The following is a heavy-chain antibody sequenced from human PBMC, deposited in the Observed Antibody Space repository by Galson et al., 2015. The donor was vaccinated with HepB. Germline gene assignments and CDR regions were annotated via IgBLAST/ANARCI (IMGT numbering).Heavy chain of an antibody. V-gene: IGHV1-18*01. D-gene: IGHD5-12*01. CDR3: TKDRPFLSVAPTLYYFDH. Sequence: SVKVSCKASGYTFNSYGISWVRQAPGQGLEWMGWVGAYNGDTESAQTFQDRVIMTTDTSTTTAYLELRSLTSDDTAVYYCTKDRPFLSVAPTLYYFDHWGQGTLVTVSS. CDR2: VGAYNGDT. CDR1: GYTFNSYG. J-gene: IGHJ4*02.